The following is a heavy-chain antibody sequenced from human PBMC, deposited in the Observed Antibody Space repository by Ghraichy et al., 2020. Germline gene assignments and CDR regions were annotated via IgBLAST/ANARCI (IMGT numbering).Heavy chain of an antibody. CDR1: GFTFSSYW. J-gene: IGHJ6*02. D-gene: IGHD4-17*01. V-gene: IGHV3-7*01. Sequence: GGSLRLSCAASGFTFSSYWMSWVRQAPGKGLEWVANIKQDGSEKYYVDSVKGRFTISRDNAKNSLYLQMNSLRAEDTAVYYCARDGSDYGALYYYYGMDVWGQGTTVTVSS. CDR3: ARDGSDYGALYYYYGMDV. CDR2: IKQDGSEK.